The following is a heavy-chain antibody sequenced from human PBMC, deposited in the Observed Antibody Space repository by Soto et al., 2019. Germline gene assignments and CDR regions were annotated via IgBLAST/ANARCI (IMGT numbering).Heavy chain of an antibody. V-gene: IGHV3-13*05. CDR3: ARAYSGRLPRRADCYYAMDV. Sequence: EVQVVESGGGVVEPGGSLRLSCAASGFTLSAYDMHWVRQAEGKGLEWVSALGAADDPYYLVSVKGRFTISRENAKNSLYLQMNNLRAGDTAVYYCARAYSGRLPRRADCYYAMDVWGQGTTVTVSS. J-gene: IGHJ6*02. CDR1: GFTLSAYD. CDR2: LGAADDP. D-gene: IGHD2-15*01.